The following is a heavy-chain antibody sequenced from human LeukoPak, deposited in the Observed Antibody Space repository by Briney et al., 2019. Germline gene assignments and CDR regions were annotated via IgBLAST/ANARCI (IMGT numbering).Heavy chain of an antibody. CDR1: GFIFTNYA. CDR2: ISGSGGST. J-gene: IGHJ3*02. CDR3: TTDSASGSYYGSDAFDI. V-gene: IGHV3-23*01. Sequence: GGSLRLSCAASGFIFTNYAMSWVRHAPGKGLEWVSAISGSGGSTYYADSVKGRFTISRDTSKNTLYLQMNSLRAEDTAVYYCTTDSASGSYYGSDAFDIWGQGTMVTVSS. D-gene: IGHD1-26*01.